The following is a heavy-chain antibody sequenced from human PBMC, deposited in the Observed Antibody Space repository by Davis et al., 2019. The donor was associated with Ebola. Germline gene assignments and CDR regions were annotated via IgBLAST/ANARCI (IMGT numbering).Heavy chain of an antibody. CDR1: GFTFSSYW. J-gene: IGHJ4*02. V-gene: IGHV3-48*01. Sequence: GESLKISCAASGFTFSSYWMSWIRQAPGKGLEWVSYISSSGSTIYYADSVKGRFTISRDNSKNTLYLQINTLSVEDTAVYYCATSYFTLTALYWGQGTLVTVSS. D-gene: IGHD4-17*01. CDR2: ISSSGSTI. CDR3: ATSYFTLTALY.